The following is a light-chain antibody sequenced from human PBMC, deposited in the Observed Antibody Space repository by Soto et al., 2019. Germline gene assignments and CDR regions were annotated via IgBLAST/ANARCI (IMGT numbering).Light chain of an antibody. J-gene: IGKJ1*01. CDR3: QQYTSYLWT. V-gene: IGKV1-5*01. CDR2: DAS. CDR1: QTINNW. Sequence: QMTQSPSTLSASVGDRVTISCRASQTINNWLAWYQHKPGKAPKLLIYDASSLASGVPSRFSGSASGTDFTLTISSLHPDDFATYYCQQYTSYLWTFGQGTEVEI.